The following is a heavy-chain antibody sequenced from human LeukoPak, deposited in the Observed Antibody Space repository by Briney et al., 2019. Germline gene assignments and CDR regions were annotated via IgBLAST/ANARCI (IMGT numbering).Heavy chain of an antibody. J-gene: IGHJ4*02. CDR1: GFTFSSYS. V-gene: IGHV3-21*01. CDR3: ARDQETDFDY. CDR2: ISSSSSYI. Sequence: GGSLRLSCAASGFTFSSYSTNWVRQAPGKGLEWVSSISSSSSYIYYADSVKGRFTISRDNAKNSLYLQMNSLRAEDTAVYYCARDQETDFDYWGQGTLVTVSS.